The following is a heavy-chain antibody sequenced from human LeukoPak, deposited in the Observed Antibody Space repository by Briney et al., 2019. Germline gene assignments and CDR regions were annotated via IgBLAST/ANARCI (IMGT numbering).Heavy chain of an antibody. CDR2: ISAYNGNT. J-gene: IGHJ4*02. CDR3: ARDAVADY. Sequence: PSVKLSCKASGYTFTSYGIRWVRHAPGQGLEWMGWISAYNGNTNYAQKLQGRVTMTTDTSTSTAYMELRSLRADDTAVYYCARDAVADYWGQGTLVTVSS. V-gene: IGHV1-18*04. CDR1: GYTFTSYG. D-gene: IGHD6-19*01.